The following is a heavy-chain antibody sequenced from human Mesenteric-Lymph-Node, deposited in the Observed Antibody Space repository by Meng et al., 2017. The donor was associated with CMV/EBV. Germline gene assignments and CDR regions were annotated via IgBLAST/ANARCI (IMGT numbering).Heavy chain of an antibody. Sequence: KASGYTFTSYIIHWLRQDVGQRLEWMGWINPANGDTKYSQKFQGRVTTSSDTSATTAYMELSSLTFEDTAVYYCARIHYHYSGNHGNYWGQGTLVTVSS. CDR1: GYTFTSYI. CDR2: INPANGDT. V-gene: IGHV1-3*01. CDR3: ARIHYHYSGNHGNY. J-gene: IGHJ4*02. D-gene: IGHD3-10*01.